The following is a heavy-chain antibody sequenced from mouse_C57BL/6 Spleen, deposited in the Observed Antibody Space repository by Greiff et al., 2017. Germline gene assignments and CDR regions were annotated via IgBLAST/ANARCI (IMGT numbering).Heavy chain of an antibody. Sequence: VQLQQSGPELVKPGASVKIPCKASGYTFTDYNMDWVKQSHGKSLEWIGDINPNNGGTIYNQKFKGKATLTVDNSSSTAYMELRSLTSEDTAVYYCARRRYYAMDYWGQGTSVTVSS. CDR2: INPNNGGT. V-gene: IGHV1-18*01. CDR1: GYTFTDYN. CDR3: ARRRYYAMDY. J-gene: IGHJ4*01.